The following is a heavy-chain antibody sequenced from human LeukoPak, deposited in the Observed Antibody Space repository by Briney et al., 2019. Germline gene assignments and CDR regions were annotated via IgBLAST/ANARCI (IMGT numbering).Heavy chain of an antibody. D-gene: IGHD5-12*01. V-gene: IGHV4-59*11. J-gene: IGHJ3*01. CDR3: TRDRGKWPHDAFDV. CDR2: IYYDGST. Sequence: SETLSLTCTVSSGSISGHYWSWVRQPPGKGLEWIGNIYYDGSTYYNPSLQSRVIISLDASKNQLSLRLGSVTAADTALYYCTRDRGKWPHDAFDVWGQGTMVTVSS. CDR1: SGSISGHY.